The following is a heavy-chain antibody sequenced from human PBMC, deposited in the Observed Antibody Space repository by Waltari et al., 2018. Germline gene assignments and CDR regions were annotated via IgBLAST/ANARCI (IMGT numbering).Heavy chain of an antibody. CDR1: GGSISSHY. Sequence: QVQLQESGPGLVKPSETLSLTCTVSGGSISSHYWSWIRQPPGKGLEWIGYIYYSGSTNYNPSRKSRVTISVDTSKNQFSLKLSSVTAADTAVYYCARVEVGYSSSFDPWGQGTLVTVSS. D-gene: IGHD6-19*01. J-gene: IGHJ5*02. CDR2: IYYSGST. CDR3: ARVEVGYSSSFDP. V-gene: IGHV4-59*11.